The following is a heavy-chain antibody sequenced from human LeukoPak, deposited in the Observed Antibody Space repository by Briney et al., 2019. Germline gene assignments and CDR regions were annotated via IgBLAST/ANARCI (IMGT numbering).Heavy chain of an antibody. J-gene: IGHJ6*03. Sequence: GGSLRLSCAASGFTFSSYAMHWVRQAPGKGLEYVSALSSNGGSTYYANSVKGRFTISRDNSKNTLYLQMGSLRAEDTAVYYCATHTDQYDFWSGFYYMDVWGKGTTVTVSS. CDR1: GFTFSSYA. V-gene: IGHV3-64*01. CDR3: ATHTDQYDFWSGFYYMDV. CDR2: LSSNGGST. D-gene: IGHD3-3*01.